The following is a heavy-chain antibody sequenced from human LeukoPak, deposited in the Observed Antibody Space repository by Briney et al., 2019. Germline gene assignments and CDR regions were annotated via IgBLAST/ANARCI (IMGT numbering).Heavy chain of an antibody. CDR1: GFTFSSYS. CDR3: LGGPIASAGGDY. J-gene: IGHJ4*02. CDR2: ISGGSGYI. Sequence: PGGSLRLSCAASGFTFSSYSMNWVRQAPGKGLEWVSSISGGSGYIYYADSVKGRFTISRDNAKNSLYLQMNSLRAEDTAVYYCLGGPIASAGGDYWGQGILVTVSS. D-gene: IGHD6-13*01. V-gene: IGHV3-21*01.